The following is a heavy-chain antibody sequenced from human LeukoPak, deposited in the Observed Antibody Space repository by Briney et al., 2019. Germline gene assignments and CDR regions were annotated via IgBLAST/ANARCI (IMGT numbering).Heavy chain of an antibody. V-gene: IGHV3-48*01. CDR3: VREGYSGYSKGGYFDY. J-gene: IGHJ4*02. Sequence: SGGSLRLSCAASGFTFSSYSMNWVRQAPGKGLECVSYISSSSSTIYYADSVNGRFTISRDNAKNSLYLEMNSLRAEDTAVYYCVREGYSGYSKGGYFDYWGQGTLVTVSS. CDR1: GFTFSSYS. D-gene: IGHD5-12*01. CDR2: ISSSSSTI.